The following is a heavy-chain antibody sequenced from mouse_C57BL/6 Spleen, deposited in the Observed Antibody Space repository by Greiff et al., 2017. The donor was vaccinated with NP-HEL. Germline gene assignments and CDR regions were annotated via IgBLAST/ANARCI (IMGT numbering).Heavy chain of an antibody. CDR3: ARKEDYYGSSFYFDY. Sequence: VQLVESGAELARPGASVKLSCKASGYTFTSYGISWVKQRTGQGLEWIGEIYPRSGNTYYNEKVKGKATLTADKSSSTAYMELRSLTSEDSAVYFCARKEDYYGSSFYFDYWGQGTTLTVSS. CDR1: GYTFTSYG. J-gene: IGHJ2*01. V-gene: IGHV1-81*01. D-gene: IGHD1-1*01. CDR2: IYPRSGNT.